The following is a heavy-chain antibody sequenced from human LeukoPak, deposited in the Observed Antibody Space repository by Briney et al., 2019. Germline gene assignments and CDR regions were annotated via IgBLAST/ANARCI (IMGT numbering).Heavy chain of an antibody. D-gene: IGHD3-22*01. CDR2: IYYSGST. Sequence: SETLSLTCTVSGGSISSYYWSWIRQPPGKGLEWIGYIYYSGSTNYNPSLKSRVTISVDTSKNQFSLKLSSVTAADTAVYYCARESGSSGYYYDLDAFDIWGQGTIVTVSS. J-gene: IGHJ3*02. CDR3: ARESGSSGYYYDLDAFDI. CDR1: GGSISSYY. V-gene: IGHV4-59*01.